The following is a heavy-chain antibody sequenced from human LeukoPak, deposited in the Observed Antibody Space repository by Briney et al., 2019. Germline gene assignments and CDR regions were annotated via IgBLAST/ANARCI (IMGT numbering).Heavy chain of an antibody. J-gene: IGHJ4*02. D-gene: IGHD6-6*01. Sequence: GASVKVPCKSSGYTFTGYYMHWVRQAPGQGLEWMGWINPNNGDTKFAQNFQGRVALTRDMSITTAYMEINRLRSDDTAVYYCARDQIAAPDHFDYWGQGTVVIVST. V-gene: IGHV1-2*02. CDR3: ARDQIAAPDHFDY. CDR2: INPNNGDT. CDR1: GYTFTGYY.